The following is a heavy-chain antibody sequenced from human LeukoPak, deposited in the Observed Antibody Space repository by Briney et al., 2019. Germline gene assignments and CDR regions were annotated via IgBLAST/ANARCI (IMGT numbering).Heavy chain of an antibody. CDR1: GGSISSYY. CDR2: IYYSGST. CDR3: ARIYSSGWYFDY. Sequence: SETLSLTCTVSGGSISSYYWSWIRQPPGKGLGWIGYIYYSGSTNYNPSLKSRVTISVDTSKNQFSLKLSSVTAADTAVYYCARIYSSGWYFDYWGQGTLVTVSS. J-gene: IGHJ4*02. V-gene: IGHV4-59*08. D-gene: IGHD6-19*01.